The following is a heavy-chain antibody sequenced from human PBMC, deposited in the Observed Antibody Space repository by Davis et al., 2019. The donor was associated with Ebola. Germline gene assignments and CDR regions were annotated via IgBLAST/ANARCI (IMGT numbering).Heavy chain of an antibody. J-gene: IGHJ6*02. D-gene: IGHD2-15*01. CDR2: IYYSGST. Sequence: SETLSLTCNVSGGSINSGGYYWSWIRQHPGKGLEWIGYIYYSGSTYYNPSLKSRVTISADTSKNQFSLRLNSVTAADTAVYYCARGRIEMGYCRGGSCYFVNQGLDVWGQGTTVTVSS. CDR3: ARGRIEMGYCRGGSCYFVNQGLDV. V-gene: IGHV4-31*03. CDR1: GGSINSGGYY.